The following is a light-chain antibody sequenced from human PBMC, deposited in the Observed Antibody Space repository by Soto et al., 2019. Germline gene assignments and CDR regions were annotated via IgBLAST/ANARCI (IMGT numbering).Light chain of an antibody. J-gene: IGLJ2*01. CDR2: EGS. Sequence: QSVLTQPASVSGSPGQSITISCTGTSSDVGSYKLVSWYQQHPGKAPKLMIYEGSKRPSGASNRFSGSKSGNTASLTISGLQAEDEADYYCCSYAGSSTVVFGGGTKVTVL. CDR3: CSYAGSSTVV. CDR1: SSDVGSYKL. V-gene: IGLV2-23*01.